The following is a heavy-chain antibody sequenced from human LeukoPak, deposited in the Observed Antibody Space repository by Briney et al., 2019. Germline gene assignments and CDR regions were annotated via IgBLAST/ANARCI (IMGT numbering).Heavy chain of an antibody. D-gene: IGHD4-17*01. CDR2: IKQAGSEK. J-gene: IGHJ4*02. CDR1: GFTFSSYW. V-gene: IGHV3-7*01. CDR3: ARVPPYGDYRGDSQPADY. Sequence: PGGSLRLSCAASGFTFSSYWMSWVRQAPGKGLEWVANIKQAGSEKYYVDSVKGRFTISRDNAKNSLYLQMNSLRAEDTAVYYCARVPPYGDYRGDSQPADYWGQGTLVTVSS.